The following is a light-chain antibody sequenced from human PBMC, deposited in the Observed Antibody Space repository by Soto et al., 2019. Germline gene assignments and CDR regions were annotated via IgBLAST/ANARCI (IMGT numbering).Light chain of an antibody. V-gene: IGKV3-20*01. CDR2: GAS. J-gene: IGKJ1*01. CDR3: QQYSRSPWT. CDR1: QNVTSNY. Sequence: ESVLTQSPGTLSLSPGERATLSCRASQNVTSNYLAWYQHKPGQAPRLFIYGASSRATGIPDRFSGSGSGADFTLTISRLEPDDSAVYCCQQYSRSPWTFGQGTKVDIK.